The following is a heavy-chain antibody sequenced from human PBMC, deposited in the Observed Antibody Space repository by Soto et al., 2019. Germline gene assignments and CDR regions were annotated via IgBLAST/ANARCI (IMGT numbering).Heavy chain of an antibody. Sequence: EVQLLESGGGLVQPGGSLRLSCAASGFTFSSYAMSWVRQAPGKGLEWVSAISGSGGSTYYADSVKGRFTISRDNSKSSMYLPMNRLRAEDTSVYYCAGQGGRSVVGATAFFDCWGQGTLVTVSS. CDR3: AGQGGRSVVGATAFFDC. J-gene: IGHJ4*02. V-gene: IGHV3-23*01. CDR2: ISGSGGST. D-gene: IGHD1-26*01. CDR1: GFTFSSYA.